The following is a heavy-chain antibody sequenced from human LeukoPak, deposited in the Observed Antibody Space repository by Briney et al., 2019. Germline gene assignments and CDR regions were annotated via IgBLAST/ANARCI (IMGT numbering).Heavy chain of an antibody. J-gene: IGHJ5*02. CDR3: AKDGRIAVAGTLGGDWFDL. CDR1: GFTFSSYA. V-gene: IGHV3-23*01. Sequence: GGSLRLSCAASGFTFSSYAMSWVRQAPGKGLEWVSAISGSGRSTYYADSVKGRFTISRDNSKNTLYLQMNSLRVDATAVYYCAKDGRIAVAGTLGGDWFDLWGQGPLVTVYS. D-gene: IGHD6-19*01. CDR2: ISGSGRST.